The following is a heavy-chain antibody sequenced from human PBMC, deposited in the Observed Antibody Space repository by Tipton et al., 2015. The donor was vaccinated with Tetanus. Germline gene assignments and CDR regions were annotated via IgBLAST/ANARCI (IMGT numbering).Heavy chain of an antibody. CDR1: GGSIRGGTFY. CDR2: IYESGDI. D-gene: IGHD3-3*01. J-gene: IGHJ4*02. Sequence: TLSLTCTVSGGSIRGGTFYWGWIRQPPGKGLEWIGSIYESGDIYYIPSLKSRVTISVDTSKNQFSLNLNSMAAADTGVYYCARHQSGYVTPFDYWGQGNLVTVSS. CDR3: ARHQSGYVTPFDY. V-gene: IGHV4-39*01.